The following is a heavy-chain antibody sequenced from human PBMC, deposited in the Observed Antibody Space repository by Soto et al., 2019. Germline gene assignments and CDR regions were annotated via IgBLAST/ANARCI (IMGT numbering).Heavy chain of an antibody. CDR3: AHRIRIPVAIAAIYFDS. CDR1: GFSFSTSGVG. V-gene: IGHV2-5*02. Sequence: SGPTLVNPTQTLPLTCTFSGFSFSTSGVGVGWIRQPPGKALEWLTLIYSDGGELHTPSLRSRLTVTKDTSKNQVVLTMTNMDPMDTATYYCAHRIRIPVAIAAIYFDSWGQGTLVTVSS. J-gene: IGHJ4*02. CDR2: IYSDGGE. D-gene: IGHD5-12*01.